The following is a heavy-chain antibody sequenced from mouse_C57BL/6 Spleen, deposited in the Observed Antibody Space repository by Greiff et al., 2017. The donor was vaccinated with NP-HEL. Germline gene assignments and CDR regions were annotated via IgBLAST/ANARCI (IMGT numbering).Heavy chain of an antibody. CDR1: GYTFTDYY. Sequence: QVQLQQSGAELVRPGASVKLSCKASGYTFTDYYINWVKQRPGQGLEWIARIYPGSGNTYSNEKFKGKATLTAEKSSSTAYMQLSSLTSEDSAVYFCARSTAFDYWGQGTTLTVSS. J-gene: IGHJ2*01. CDR2: IYPGSGNT. D-gene: IGHD3-2*01. V-gene: IGHV1-76*01. CDR3: ARSTAFDY.